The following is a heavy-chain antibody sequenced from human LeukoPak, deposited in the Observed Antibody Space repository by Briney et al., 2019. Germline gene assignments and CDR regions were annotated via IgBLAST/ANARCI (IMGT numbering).Heavy chain of an antibody. CDR1: GYTLTELS. D-gene: IGHD3-10*01. J-gene: IGHJ6*02. CDR3: ATELGYGSGRLYGLDV. CDR2: FDPEDGET. Sequence: GASVKVSCKVSGYTLTELSMHWVRQAPGKGLEWMGGFDPEDGETIYAQKFQGRVTMTEDTSTDTAYMELSSLRPEDTAVYYCATELGYGSGRLYGLDVWGQGTTVTVSS. V-gene: IGHV1-24*01.